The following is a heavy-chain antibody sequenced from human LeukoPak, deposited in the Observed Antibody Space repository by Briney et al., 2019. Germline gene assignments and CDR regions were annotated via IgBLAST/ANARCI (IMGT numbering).Heavy chain of an antibody. J-gene: IGHJ4*02. D-gene: IGHD3-10*01. V-gene: IGHV1-69*01. CDR2: IIPIFGTA. Sequence: GGSLRLSCAASGGTFSSYAISWVRQAPGQGLEWMGGIIPIFGTANYAQKFQGRVTITADESTSTAYMELSSLRSEDTAVYYCVKDWGSYFASGSSYFDYWGQGTLVTVSS. CDR1: GGTFSSYA. CDR3: VKDWGSYFASGSSYFDY.